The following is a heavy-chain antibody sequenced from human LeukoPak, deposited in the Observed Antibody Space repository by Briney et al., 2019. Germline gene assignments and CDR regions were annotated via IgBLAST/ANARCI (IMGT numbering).Heavy chain of an antibody. CDR1: GFTFSSYA. V-gene: IGHV3-23*01. Sequence: GGSLRLSCAASGFTFSSYAMSWVRQAPGKGPEWVSAISGSGGSTYYADSVKGRFTISRDNSKNKLYLQMNCLRAEDTAVYYCAKEGIAAAGYFDYWGQGTLVTVSS. CDR2: ISGSGGST. J-gene: IGHJ4*02. D-gene: IGHD6-13*01. CDR3: AKEGIAAAGYFDY.